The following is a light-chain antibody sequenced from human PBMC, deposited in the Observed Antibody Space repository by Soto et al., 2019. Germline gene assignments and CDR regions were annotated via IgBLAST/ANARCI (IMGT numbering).Light chain of an antibody. CDR2: GAS. Sequence: EIVFTQSSTTLSVSAGGTVTLSCQALQSIRTNVAWYQQIPGQAPRLLVYGASTRATGVPARFSGSGSGIEFTLTISSLQSEDSAFYYCQQYFNWPLTWTFGPGTKVDIK. CDR3: QQYFNWPLTWT. J-gene: IGKJ3*01. V-gene: IGKV3-15*01. CDR1: QSIRTN.